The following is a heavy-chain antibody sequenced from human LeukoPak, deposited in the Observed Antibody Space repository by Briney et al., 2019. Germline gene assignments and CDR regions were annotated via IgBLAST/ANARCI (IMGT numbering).Heavy chain of an antibody. CDR2: INHSGST. CDR3: AREHTGFDY. V-gene: IGHV4-34*01. D-gene: IGHD1-14*01. J-gene: IGHJ4*02. Sequence: SETLSLTCAVYGGSFSGYYWSWIRQPPGKGLEWIGEINHSGSTNYNPSLKSRVTISVDTSKNQSSLKLSSVTAADTAVYYCAREHTGFDYWGQGTLVTVSS. CDR1: GGSFSGYY.